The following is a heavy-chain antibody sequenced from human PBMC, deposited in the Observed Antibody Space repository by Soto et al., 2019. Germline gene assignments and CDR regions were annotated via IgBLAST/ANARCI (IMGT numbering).Heavy chain of an antibody. CDR3: ARDQRGPYYYYYMDV. J-gene: IGHJ6*03. CDR2: IKQDGSEK. V-gene: IGHV3-7*01. Sequence: GGSLRLSCAASGFTFSSYWMSWVRQAPGKGLEWVANIKQDGSEKYYADSVKGRFTISRDNAKNSLYLQMNSLRAEDTAVYYCARDQRGPYYYYYMDVWGKGTTVTVSS. CDR1: GFTFSSYW.